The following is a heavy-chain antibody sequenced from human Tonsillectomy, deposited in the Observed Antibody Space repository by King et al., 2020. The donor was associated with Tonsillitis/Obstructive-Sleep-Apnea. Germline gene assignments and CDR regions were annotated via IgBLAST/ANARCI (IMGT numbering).Heavy chain of an antibody. CDR3: ARDGAYGSVPFDY. CDR2: ISSSGSTI. CDR1: GFTFSSYE. D-gene: IGHD3-10*01. V-gene: IGHV3-48*03. J-gene: IGHJ4*02. Sequence: VQLVESGGGLVQPGGSLRLSCAASGFTFSSYEMNWVRQAPGKGLEWVSYISSSGSTIYYADSVKGRFTISRDNAKNSLYLQMNSLRAEDTAVYYCARDGAYGSVPFDYWGQGTRSPSPQ.